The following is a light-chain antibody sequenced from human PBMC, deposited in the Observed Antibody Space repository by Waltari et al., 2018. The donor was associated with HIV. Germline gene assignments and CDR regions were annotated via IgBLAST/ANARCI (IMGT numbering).Light chain of an antibody. J-gene: IGLJ1*01. CDR3: CSYAGRSTHV. CDR1: SSDVGSYNV. Sequence: QSALTQPASMSGSPGQSITISCTGTSSDVGSYNVVSWYQQHPGKAPKLMIYEVTKRPSGVSNRFSGSKSGNTASLTISGLQAEDEADYYCCSYAGRSTHVFGTGTKVTVL. V-gene: IGLV2-23*02. CDR2: EVT.